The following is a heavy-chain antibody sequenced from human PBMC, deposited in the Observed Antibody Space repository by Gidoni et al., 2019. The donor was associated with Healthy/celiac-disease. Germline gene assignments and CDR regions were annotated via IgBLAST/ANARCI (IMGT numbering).Heavy chain of an antibody. Sequence: GLEWIGSIYYSGSTYYNPSLKSRVTISVDTSKNQFSLKLSSVTAADTAVYYCARHTRTQLLYCSSTSCYSWFDPWGQGTLVTVSS. CDR3: ARHTRTQLLYCSSTSCYSWFDP. V-gene: IGHV4-39*01. J-gene: IGHJ5*02. CDR2: IYYSGST. D-gene: IGHD2-2*01.